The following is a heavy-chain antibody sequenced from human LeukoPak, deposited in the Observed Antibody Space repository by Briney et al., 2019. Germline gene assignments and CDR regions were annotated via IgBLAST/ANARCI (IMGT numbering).Heavy chain of an antibody. CDR1: GFTFDDYG. Sequence: GGSLRLSCAASGFTFDDYGMSWVHQAPGKGLEWVSGINWNGGSTGYADSVKGRFTISRDNAKNSLYLQMNSLRAEDTALYYCARVIQYYYDSKGYFDYWGQGTLVTVSS. D-gene: IGHD3-22*01. CDR3: ARVIQYYYDSKGYFDY. V-gene: IGHV3-20*04. CDR2: INWNGGST. J-gene: IGHJ4*02.